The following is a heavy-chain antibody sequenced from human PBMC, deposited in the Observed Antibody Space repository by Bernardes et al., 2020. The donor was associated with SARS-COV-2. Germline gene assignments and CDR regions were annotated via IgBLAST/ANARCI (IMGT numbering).Heavy chain of an antibody. Sequence: GGSLRLSCAASGFTFSSYGMHWVRQAPGTGLAWVAVISYDGSNKYYADSVKGRFTISRDNSKNTLYLQMNSLRAEDTAVYYCVGELLPRYGMDVWGQGTMVTVSS. J-gene: IGHJ6*02. D-gene: IGHD3-10*01. CDR1: GFTFSSYG. V-gene: IGHV3-30*03. CDR2: ISYDGSNK. CDR3: VGELLPRYGMDV.